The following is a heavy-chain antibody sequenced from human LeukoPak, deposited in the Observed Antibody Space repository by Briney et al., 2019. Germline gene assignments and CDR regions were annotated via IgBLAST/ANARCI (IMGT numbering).Heavy chain of an antibody. CDR3: ARDLSGSLYFDY. V-gene: IGHV4-4*07. D-gene: IGHD3-10*01. CDR1: GASISSYY. J-gene: IGHJ4*02. Sequence: PSETLSLTCTVSGASISSYYYNWIRQTAGRGLEWIGRLYISGSTDYNPSLESRAIISVDTSMNQFSLKLSSVTAADTGVYFCARDLSGSLYFDYWGQGVLLTVSS. CDR2: LYISGST.